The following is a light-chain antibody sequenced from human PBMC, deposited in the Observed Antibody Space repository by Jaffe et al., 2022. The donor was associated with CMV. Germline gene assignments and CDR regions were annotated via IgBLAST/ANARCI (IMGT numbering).Light chain of an antibody. Sequence: EIVLTQSPGTLSLSPGERATLSCRASQSVRSSYVAWYQQKPGQAPRLLIYGASTRATGSPDRFSGSGSGTDFTLTISRLEPEDSAVYYCQQYRTSPLTFGGGTKVEIK. J-gene: IGKJ4*01. CDR1: QSVRSSY. CDR2: GAS. V-gene: IGKV3-20*01. CDR3: QQYRTSPLT.